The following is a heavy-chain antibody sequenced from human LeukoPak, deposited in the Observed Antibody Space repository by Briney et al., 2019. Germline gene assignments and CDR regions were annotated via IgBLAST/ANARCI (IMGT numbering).Heavy chain of an antibody. CDR1: GFTFSSYE. V-gene: IGHV3-48*03. Sequence: GGSLRLSCAASGFTFSSYEMNWVRQAPGKGLEWVSYISSSGSTIYYADSVKGRFTISRDNAKNSLYLQMNSLRAEDTAVYYWARAPIRYFDWLLDYWGQGTLVTVSS. CDR2: ISSSGSTI. CDR3: ARAPIRYFDWLLDY. J-gene: IGHJ4*02. D-gene: IGHD3-9*01.